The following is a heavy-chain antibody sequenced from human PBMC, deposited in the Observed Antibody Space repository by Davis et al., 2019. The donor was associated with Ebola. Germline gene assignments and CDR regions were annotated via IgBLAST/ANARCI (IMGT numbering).Heavy chain of an antibody. CDR3: ARDPEYFDSSGYLAY. V-gene: IGHV3-30*04. Sequence: GESLKISCAASGFTFSSYAMHWVRQAPGKGLEWVAVISYDGSNKYYADSVKGRFTISRDNDRNTLYLQMRSLRGDDTAVYYCARDPEYFDSSGYLAYWGQGTLVTVSP. CDR1: GFTFSSYA. D-gene: IGHD3-22*01. CDR2: ISYDGSNK. J-gene: IGHJ4*02.